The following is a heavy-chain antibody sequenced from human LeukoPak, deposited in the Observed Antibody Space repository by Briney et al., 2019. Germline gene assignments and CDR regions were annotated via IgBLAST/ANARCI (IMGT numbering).Heavy chain of an antibody. CDR2: IYDSGNT. J-gene: IGHJ5*02. CDR1: GGSISSTRYY. Sequence: SETLSLTCTVSGGSISSTRYYWGWIRQPPGKGLEWIGYIYDSGNTNYNPSLKSRVTISVDTSKNQFSLKLSSVTAADTAVYYCARHDSSGWNNWIDPWGQGTLVTVSS. V-gene: IGHV4-61*05. D-gene: IGHD3-22*01. CDR3: ARHDSSGWNNWIDP.